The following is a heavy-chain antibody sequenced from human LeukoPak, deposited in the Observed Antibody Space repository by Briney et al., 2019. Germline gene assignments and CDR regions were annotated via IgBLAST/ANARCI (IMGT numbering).Heavy chain of an antibody. J-gene: IGHJ5*02. CDR3: ARDQRYCSGGSCYPDWFDP. D-gene: IGHD2-15*01. V-gene: IGHV1-18*01. Sequence: ASVKVSCKASGYTFTSYGISWVRQAPGQGLEWMGWISAYNGNTNYAQKLQGRVTMTTDTSTSTAYMELRSLRSDDTAGYYCARDQRYCSGGSCYPDWFDPWGQGTLVTVSS. CDR2: ISAYNGNT. CDR1: GYTFTSYG.